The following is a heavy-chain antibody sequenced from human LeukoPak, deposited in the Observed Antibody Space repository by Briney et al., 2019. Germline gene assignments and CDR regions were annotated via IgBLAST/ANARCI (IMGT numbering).Heavy chain of an antibody. V-gene: IGHV3-20*04. CDR3: ARAQYCSGGSCYFDY. CDR2: INWNGGST. J-gene: IGHJ4*02. CDR1: GFTFDDYG. D-gene: IGHD2-15*01. Sequence: GGSPRLSCAASGFTFDDYGMSWVRQAPGKGLEWVSGINWNGGSTGYADSVKGRFTISRDNAKNSLYLQMNSLRAEDTALYYCARAQYCSGGSCYFDYWGQGTLVTVSS.